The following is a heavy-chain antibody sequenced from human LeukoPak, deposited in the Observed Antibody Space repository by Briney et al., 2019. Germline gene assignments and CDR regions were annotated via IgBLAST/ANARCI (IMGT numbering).Heavy chain of an antibody. V-gene: IGHV4-34*01. Sequence: SETLSLTCAVYGGSFSGYYWSWIRQPPGKGLEWIGSIYYSGSTYYNPSLKSRVTISVDTSKNQFSLKLSSVTAADTAVYYCARHRNGGYANAPYFDYWGQGTLVTVSS. J-gene: IGHJ4*02. CDR3: ARHRNGGYANAPYFDY. D-gene: IGHD2-8*01. CDR2: IYYSGST. CDR1: GGSFSGYY.